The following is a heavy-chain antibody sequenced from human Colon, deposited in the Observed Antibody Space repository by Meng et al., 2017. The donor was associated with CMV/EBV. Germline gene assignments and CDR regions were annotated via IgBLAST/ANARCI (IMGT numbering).Heavy chain of an antibody. Sequence: GESLKISCAASGFSFNAYPIHWVRQAPGKGLEWVAIISHDGKNEYYAESVKGRFTISRDNSQNTVNLYMNSLRGDDTAFYYCARASNSSFDPWGQGTLVTVSS. J-gene: IGHJ5*02. V-gene: IGHV3-30*04. D-gene: IGHD4-11*01. CDR2: ISHDGKNE. CDR3: ARASNSSFDP. CDR1: GFSFNAYP.